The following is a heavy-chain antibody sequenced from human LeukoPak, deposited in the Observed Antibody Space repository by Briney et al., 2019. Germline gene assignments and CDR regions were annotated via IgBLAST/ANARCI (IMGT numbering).Heavy chain of an antibody. Sequence: SETLSLTCTVSGGSISSYYWSWIRQPPGKGLEWIGYIYYSGSTNYNPSLKSRVTISVDTSKNQFSLKLSFVTAADTAVYYCASYGGYCSGGSCYSGHYYYGMDVWGQGTTVTVSS. CDR2: IYYSGST. D-gene: IGHD2-15*01. CDR3: ASYGGYCSGGSCYSGHYYYGMDV. CDR1: GGSISSYY. J-gene: IGHJ6*02. V-gene: IGHV4-59*01.